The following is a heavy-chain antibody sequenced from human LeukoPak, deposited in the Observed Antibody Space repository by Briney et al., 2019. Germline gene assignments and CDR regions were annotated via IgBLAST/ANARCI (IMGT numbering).Heavy chain of an antibody. CDR2: IRSSGGGDST. CDR1: GFTFSNYA. V-gene: IGHV3-23*01. J-gene: IGHJ5*02. D-gene: IGHD6-19*01. Sequence: GGSLRLSCAASGFTFSNYAMNWVRQAPGKGLEWVSVIRSSGGGDSTYYADSVKGRFTISRDNSKNTLYLQMNSLRAEDTAVYYCAKGQQWLVNWFDPWGQGTLVTVSS. CDR3: AKGQQWLVNWFDP.